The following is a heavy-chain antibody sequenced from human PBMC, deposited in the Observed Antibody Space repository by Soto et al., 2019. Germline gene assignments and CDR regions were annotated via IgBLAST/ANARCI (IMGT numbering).Heavy chain of an antibody. CDR3: ATYDFWRFNY. CDR1: AFNFSGSS. Sequence: EVQLLQSGGGLVQPGGSLRLSCAASAFNFSGSSMIWVRQAPGKGLHWVSGISRTGGRTFYTDSVKGRFTISRDNSDNTLHLQMNRLRVEDTALYYCATYDFWRFNYWGQGIVVTVSS. D-gene: IGHD3-3*01. CDR2: ISRTGGRT. V-gene: IGHV3-23*01. J-gene: IGHJ4*02.